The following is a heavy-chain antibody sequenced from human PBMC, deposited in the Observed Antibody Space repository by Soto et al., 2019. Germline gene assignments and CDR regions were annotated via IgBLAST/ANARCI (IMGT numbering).Heavy chain of an antibody. D-gene: IGHD2-2*01. Sequence: SETLSLTCTVSGGSISSYYWSWIRQPPGKGLEWIGYIYYSGSTNYNPSLKSRVTISVDTSKNQFSLKLSSVTAADTAVYYCARSRAFGYCSSTSCSHGMDVWGQGTTVTVS. CDR1: GGSISSYY. CDR2: IYYSGST. V-gene: IGHV4-59*01. CDR3: ARSRAFGYCSSTSCSHGMDV. J-gene: IGHJ6*02.